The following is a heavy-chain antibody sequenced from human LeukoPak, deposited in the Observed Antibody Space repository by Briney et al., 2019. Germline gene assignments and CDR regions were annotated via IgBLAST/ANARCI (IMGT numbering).Heavy chain of an antibody. J-gene: IGHJ4*02. D-gene: IGHD6-13*01. V-gene: IGHV3-64*01. CDR2: ISSNGGST. Sequence: GGSLRLSCAASGFTFSSYAMHWVRQAPGKGLEYVSAISSNGGSTYYANSVKGRFTISRDNSKNTLYLQMGSLRAEDIAVYYCATGYSSSWYEHYFDYWGQGTLVTVSS. CDR1: GFTFSSYA. CDR3: ATGYSSSWYEHYFDY.